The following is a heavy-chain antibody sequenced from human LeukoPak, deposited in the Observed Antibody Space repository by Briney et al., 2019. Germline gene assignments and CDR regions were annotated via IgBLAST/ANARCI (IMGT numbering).Heavy chain of an antibody. D-gene: IGHD3-22*01. CDR2: INAGNGNT. Sequence: ASVKVSCKASGYTSTSYAMHWVRQAPGQRLEWMGWINAGNGNTKYSQKFQGRVTITRDTSASTAYMELSSLRSEDTAVYYCARGGYYYEDGDYWGQGTLVTVSS. J-gene: IGHJ4*02. CDR1: GYTSTSYA. V-gene: IGHV1-3*01. CDR3: ARGGYYYEDGDY.